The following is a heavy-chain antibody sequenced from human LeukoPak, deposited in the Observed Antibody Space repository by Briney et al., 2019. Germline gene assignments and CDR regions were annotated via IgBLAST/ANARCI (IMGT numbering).Heavy chain of an antibody. V-gene: IGHV3-30*18. Sequence: GGSLRLSCAASGFTFSSYGMHWVRQAPGKGLERVAVISYDGSNKYYADSVKGRFTISRDNSKNTLYLQMNSLRAEDTAVYYCAKDQDYDSSDYYPFDYWGQGTLVTVSS. CDR1: GFTFSSYG. D-gene: IGHD3-22*01. CDR3: AKDQDYDSSDYYPFDY. J-gene: IGHJ4*02. CDR2: ISYDGSNK.